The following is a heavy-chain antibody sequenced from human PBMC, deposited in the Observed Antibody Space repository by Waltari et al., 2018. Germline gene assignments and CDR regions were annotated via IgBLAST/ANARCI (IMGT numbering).Heavy chain of an antibody. CDR2: ISYDGSNK. D-gene: IGHD4-17*01. Sequence: QVQLVESGGGVVQPGRSLRLSCAASGFTFSSYGMHWVRQAPGKGLEWVAVISYDGSNKYYADSVKGRFTISRDNSKNTLYLQMNSLRAEDTAVYYCARGGTVTDFDYWGHGTLVIVSS. CDR1: GFTFSSYG. CDR3: ARGGTVTDFDY. J-gene: IGHJ4*01. V-gene: IGHV3-30*03.